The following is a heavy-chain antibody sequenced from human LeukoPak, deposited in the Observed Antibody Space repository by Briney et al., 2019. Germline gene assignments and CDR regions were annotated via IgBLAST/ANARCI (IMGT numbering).Heavy chain of an antibody. Sequence: SETLSLTCTVSGGSISSGSYYWSWIRQPAGKRLEWIGRIYTSGSTNYNPSLKSRVTISVDTSKNQFSLKLSSVTAADTAVYYCARNPAYAPFDYWGQGTLVTVSS. CDR1: GGSISSGSYY. V-gene: IGHV4-61*02. J-gene: IGHJ4*02. D-gene: IGHD2-2*01. CDR3: ARNPAYAPFDY. CDR2: IYTSGST.